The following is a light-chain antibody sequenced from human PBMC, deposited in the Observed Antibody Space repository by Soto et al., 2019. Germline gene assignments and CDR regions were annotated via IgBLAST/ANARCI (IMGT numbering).Light chain of an antibody. Sequence: EIVLTQSPGTLSLSPGETATLSCRASQSVRSSYFAWYQQRPGQAPRLLIYGASNRATGIPDRFSGSGSETDFTLTISRLEPEDFAVYYCQHYDSSPVTFGPGTKVDI. V-gene: IGKV3-20*01. J-gene: IGKJ3*01. CDR2: GAS. CDR3: QHYDSSPVT. CDR1: QSVRSSY.